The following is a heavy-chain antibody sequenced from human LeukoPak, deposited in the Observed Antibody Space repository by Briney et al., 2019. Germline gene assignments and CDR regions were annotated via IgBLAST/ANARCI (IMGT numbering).Heavy chain of an antibody. V-gene: IGHV4-4*07. CDR3: ARDNRYSGSYVYYYYMDV. CDR2: IYTSGST. CDR1: GGSISSYY. Sequence: SETLSLTCTVSGGSISSYYWSWIRQPAGKGLEWIGRIYTSGSTNYNPSLKSRVTMSVDTSKNQFSLKLSSVTAADTAVYYCARDNRYSGSYVYYYYMDVWGKGTTVTISS. J-gene: IGHJ6*03. D-gene: IGHD1-26*01.